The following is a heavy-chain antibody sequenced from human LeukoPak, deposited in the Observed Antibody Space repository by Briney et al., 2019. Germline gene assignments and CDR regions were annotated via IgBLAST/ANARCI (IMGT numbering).Heavy chain of an antibody. CDR1: EFTSSSYP. CDR3: ARGQLLLEGYFYYMDV. CDR2: VSDDGNKK. J-gene: IGHJ6*03. Sequence: GGSLRLSCAASEFTSSSYPMHWVRQAPGKGLEWVAVVSDDGNKKFDADFVKGRFTISRDNSKNTLYLQMNSLRGEDTAVYYCARGQLLLEGYFYYMDVWGEGTTVAVSS. D-gene: IGHD2-2*01. V-gene: IGHV3-30-3*01.